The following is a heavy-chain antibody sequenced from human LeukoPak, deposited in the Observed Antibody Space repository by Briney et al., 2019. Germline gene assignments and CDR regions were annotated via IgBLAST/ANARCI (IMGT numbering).Heavy chain of an antibody. D-gene: IGHD2-15*01. CDR1: GGSISSYY. Sequence: KPSETLSLTCTVSGGSISSYYWSWIRQPPGKGLEWIGYIYYSGSTNYNPSLKSRVTISVDTSKNQFSLKLSSVTAADTAVYYCARGGIAGYCSGGSCYSNWFDPWGQGTLVTVSS. V-gene: IGHV4-59*01. J-gene: IGHJ5*02. CDR2: IYYSGST. CDR3: ARGGIAGYCSGGSCYSNWFDP.